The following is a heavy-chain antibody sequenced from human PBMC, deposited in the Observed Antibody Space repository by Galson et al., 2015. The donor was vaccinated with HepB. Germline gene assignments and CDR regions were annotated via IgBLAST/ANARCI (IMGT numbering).Heavy chain of an antibody. Sequence: SLRLSCAASGFTFSGSAMHWVRQASGKGLEWVGRIRSKANSYATAYAASVKGRFTISRDDSKSTAYLQMNSLKTEDTAVYYCTRGGDYVSDYWGQGTLVTVSS. CDR1: GFTFSGSA. CDR2: IRSKANSYAT. V-gene: IGHV3-73*01. D-gene: IGHD2-21*02. CDR3: TRGGDYVSDY. J-gene: IGHJ4*02.